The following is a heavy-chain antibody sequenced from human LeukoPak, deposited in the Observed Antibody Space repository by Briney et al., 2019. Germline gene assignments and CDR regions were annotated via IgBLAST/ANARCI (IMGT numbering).Heavy chain of an antibody. J-gene: IGHJ3*02. D-gene: IGHD2-21*02. CDR1: GGSISSYY. CDR3: ARQGPRCLGDCYYGAFDI. V-gene: IGHV4-39*01. CDR2: IYYSGNI. Sequence: PSETLSLTCTVSGGSISSYYWGWIRQPPGKGLEWIGSIYYSGNIYYNPSLKSRVSISVDTSKNQFSLKLSSVTAADTAVYYCARQGPRCLGDCYYGAFDIWGQGTMVTVSS.